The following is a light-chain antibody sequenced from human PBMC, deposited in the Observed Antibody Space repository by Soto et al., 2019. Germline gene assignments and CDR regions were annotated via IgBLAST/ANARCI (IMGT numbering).Light chain of an antibody. Sequence: DIRMTKSPSTLSAFVGDRVTITCRASQSISLSLAWYQQKPGKAPDLLISDASNLERGVPSRFSGGGSGTEFTLPISSLQPDDFATDDCQQYNSYWTFGPGTKVEIK. J-gene: IGKJ1*01. V-gene: IGKV1-5*01. CDR3: QQYNSYWT. CDR2: DAS. CDR1: QSISLS.